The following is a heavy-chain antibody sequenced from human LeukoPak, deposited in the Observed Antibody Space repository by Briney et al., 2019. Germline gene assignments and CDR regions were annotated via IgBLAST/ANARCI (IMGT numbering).Heavy chain of an antibody. D-gene: IGHD4-17*01. V-gene: IGHV3-23*01. J-gene: IGHJ4*01. CDR3: AKAVTASTVTSPFGF. CDR2: ISDGGGFT. CDR1: GFTFTTCA. Sequence: PGGSLRLSCAASGFTFTTCAMSWVRQAPGMGLEWVSVISDGGGFTYYADSVKGRFTISRDNSKNTVYLQMNSLRVEDTAVYYCAKAVTASTVTSPFGFWGQGTLVTVSS.